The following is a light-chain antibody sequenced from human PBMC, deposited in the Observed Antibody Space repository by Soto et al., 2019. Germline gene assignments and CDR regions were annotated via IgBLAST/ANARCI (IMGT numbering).Light chain of an antibody. CDR1: QGISSY. J-gene: IGKJ5*01. Sequence: IQLTQSPSSLSASVGDRVTITCRASQGISSYLAWYQQEPGKATKLMIYAASTLQSGVPSRVSGSGSGTDFTLTISSLQPEEFATYDGQQSYSTPITFGQGTRLEIK. V-gene: IGKV1-9*01. CDR2: AAS. CDR3: QQSYSTPIT.